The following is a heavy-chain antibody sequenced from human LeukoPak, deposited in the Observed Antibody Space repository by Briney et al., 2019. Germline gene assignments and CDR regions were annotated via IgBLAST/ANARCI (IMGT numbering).Heavy chain of an antibody. CDR2: IFHSGST. J-gene: IGHJ3*01. CDR3: ARANYYGSSGYSRGAFDL. CDR1: GYSIRSGFY. Sequence: SETLSLTCSVSGYSIRSGFYWGWIRQPPGKGLEWIGSIFHSGSTYYNPSLKSRVTISVDTSKNQFSLKLSSVTAADTAVYYCARANYYGSSGYSRGAFDLWGQGTMVTVSS. D-gene: IGHD3-22*01. V-gene: IGHV4-38-2*02.